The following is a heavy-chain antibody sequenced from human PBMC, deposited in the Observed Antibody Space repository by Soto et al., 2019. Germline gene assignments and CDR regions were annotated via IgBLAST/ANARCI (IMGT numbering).Heavy chain of an antibody. J-gene: IGHJ4*02. V-gene: IGHV3-23*01. Sequence: EVQLLESGGGLVQPGGSLRLSCAASGFTFSSYAMSWVRQAPGKGLEWVSGISGSGGSTYYADSVKGRFTIPGDNSKNTLYLQMNSLRAEDTAVYYCARGRVAATPFDYWGQGTLVTVSS. CDR1: GFTFSSYA. D-gene: IGHD2-15*01. CDR2: ISGSGGST. CDR3: ARGRVAATPFDY.